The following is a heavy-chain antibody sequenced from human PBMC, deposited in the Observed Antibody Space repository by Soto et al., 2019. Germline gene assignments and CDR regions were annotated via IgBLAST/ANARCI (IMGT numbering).Heavy chain of an antibody. J-gene: IGHJ4*02. D-gene: IGHD3-3*01. CDR2: INWKSDI. CDR3: AKGKAHTLFGVDTLFDY. CDR1: GFTFDDNA. Sequence: PGGSLRLSCAVSGFTFDDNAMHWVRQAPEKGLEWVSGINWKSDIGYADSVKGRFTISRDNSQKTLYLQMNSLRAEDTAIYYCAKGKAHTLFGVDTLFDYWGQGTLVTVSS. V-gene: IGHV3-9*01.